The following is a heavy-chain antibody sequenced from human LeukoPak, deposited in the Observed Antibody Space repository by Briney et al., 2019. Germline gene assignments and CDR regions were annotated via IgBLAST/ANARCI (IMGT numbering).Heavy chain of an antibody. CDR1: GASISSNY. CDR2: LFTGGNT. Sequence: SETLPLTCTVSGASISSNYWSWIRQPAGKGLEWIGRLFTGGNTNYNPSLKSRVTMSIDTSKNQFSLKLNSVTAADTAVYYCARAVCSGGDCHHFDHWGQGTLVTVSS. V-gene: IGHV4-4*07. D-gene: IGHD2-21*02. CDR3: ARAVCSGGDCHHFDH. J-gene: IGHJ4*02.